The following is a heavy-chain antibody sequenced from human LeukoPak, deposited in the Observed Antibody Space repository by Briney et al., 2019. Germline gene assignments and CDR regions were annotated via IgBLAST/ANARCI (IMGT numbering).Heavy chain of an antibody. CDR3: ARGPYCSGGSCHFDY. CDR2: VYHSGST. Sequence: SGTLSLTCAVSSDSISGSNRWIWVRQPPGKGLEWIGEVYHSGSTNYNPSLKSRVTISVDKSKNQFSLKLTSVTAADTAVYYCARGPYCSGGSCHFDYWGQGTLITVSS. CDR1: SDSISGSNR. D-gene: IGHD2-15*01. J-gene: IGHJ4*02. V-gene: IGHV4-4*02.